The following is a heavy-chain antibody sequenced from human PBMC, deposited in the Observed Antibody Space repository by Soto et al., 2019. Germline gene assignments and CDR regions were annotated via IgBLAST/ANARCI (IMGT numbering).Heavy chain of an antibody. CDR1: GYTFIGYY. CDR2: INPNSGGT. J-gene: IGHJ6*02. CDR3: APSRLFYYNPMDV. Sequence: ASVKVSCKASGYTFIGYYVHWVRQAPGQGLEWMGWINPNSGGTNYAQKFQDRVTMTRDTSMSTAFMELSRLRSDDMAVYYCAPSRLFYYNPMDVWGQGTTVTVSS. V-gene: IGHV1-2*02. D-gene: IGHD2-2*01.